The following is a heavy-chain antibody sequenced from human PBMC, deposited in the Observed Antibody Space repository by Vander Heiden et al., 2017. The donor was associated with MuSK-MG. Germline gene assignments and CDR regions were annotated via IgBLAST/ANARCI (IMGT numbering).Heavy chain of an antibody. CDR1: GFTSSTYG. V-gene: IGHV3-48*01. CDR2: ISSSSSAI. Sequence: EVQLVESGGGLVQPGGSLRLSCAAPGFTSSTYGMNWVRQAPGKGLEWVSYISSSSSAIYYADSVKGRFTISRDNAKNSLYLQMSSLRAEDTAVYYCAREYFVAARRDFDYWGQGTLVTV. D-gene: IGHD6-6*01. J-gene: IGHJ4*02. CDR3: AREYFVAARRDFDY.